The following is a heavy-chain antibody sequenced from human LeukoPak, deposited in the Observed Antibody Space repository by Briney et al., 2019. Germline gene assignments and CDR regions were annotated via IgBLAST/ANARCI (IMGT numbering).Heavy chain of an antibody. D-gene: IGHD3-10*01. CDR3: ARDLRGSDAYYFDY. CDR1: GFTFSSYA. CDR2: ISGSGGST. J-gene: IGHJ4*02. Sequence: LAGGSLRLSCAASGFTFSSYAMSWVRQAPGKGLEWVSAISGSGGSTYYADSVKGRFTISRDNSRNTLYLQMNSLRGEDTAVYYCARDLRGSDAYYFDYWGQGTLVTVSS. V-gene: IGHV3-23*01.